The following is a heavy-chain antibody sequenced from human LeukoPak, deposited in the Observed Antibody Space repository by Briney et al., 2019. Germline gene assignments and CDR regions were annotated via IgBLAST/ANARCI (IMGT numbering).Heavy chain of an antibody. CDR2: MNPKSGTR. V-gene: IGHV1-8*01. CDR1: GYTFNHYD. CDR3: AKGLRSDF. Sequence: REASVKVSCKASGYTFNHYDDNWVRQAPGQGLEWMGWMNPKSGTRVYAQKFQGRVTMTSDSYINTAYMELTSLTSDDTAVYYCAKGLRSDFWGQGTLVIVSS. J-gene: IGHJ4*02. D-gene: IGHD3-16*02.